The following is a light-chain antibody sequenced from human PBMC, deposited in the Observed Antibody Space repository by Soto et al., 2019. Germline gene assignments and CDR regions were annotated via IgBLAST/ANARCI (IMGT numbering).Light chain of an antibody. CDR3: QQYNNWPPYT. CDR2: GAS. V-gene: IGKV3-15*01. CDR1: QSVSSN. J-gene: IGKJ2*01. Sequence: EIGMTQSPATLSVSPGERATLACRASQSVSSNLAWYQQKPGQAPRLLIYGASTRATGFPARFSGSGSGTEFTLTISSLQSEDFAVYYCQQYNNWPPYTFGQGNKLEIK.